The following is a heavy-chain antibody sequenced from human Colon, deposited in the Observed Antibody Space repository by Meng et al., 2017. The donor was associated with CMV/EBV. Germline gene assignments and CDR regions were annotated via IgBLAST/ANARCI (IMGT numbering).Heavy chain of an antibody. CDR3: ARAPTSPEWELLIDYYYYGMDV. Sequence: GGSLRLSCAASGFNFYSHAMSWVRQAPGKGLEWVAASTGSGGSPRYADSVEGRFTISRDISKNILYLQMNDLRVEDTAVYYCARAPTSPEWELLIDYYYYGMDVWGQGTTVTVSS. CDR2: STGSGGSP. D-gene: IGHD1-26*01. CDR1: GFNFYSHA. J-gene: IGHJ6*02. V-gene: IGHV3-23*01.